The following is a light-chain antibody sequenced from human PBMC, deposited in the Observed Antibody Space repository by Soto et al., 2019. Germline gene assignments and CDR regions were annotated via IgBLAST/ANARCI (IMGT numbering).Light chain of an antibody. CDR2: GAS. CDR1: QSVSSY. CDR3: QQRGTWPWT. Sequence: EIVLTQSPATLSLSPGERATLSCRASQSVSSYLGWYQQKPGQAPRLLIYGASNRAAGIPARFSGSWSGTDFTLTISSLEHEDVAVYYCQQRGTWPWTFGQGTKVEI. J-gene: IGKJ1*01. V-gene: IGKV3-11*01.